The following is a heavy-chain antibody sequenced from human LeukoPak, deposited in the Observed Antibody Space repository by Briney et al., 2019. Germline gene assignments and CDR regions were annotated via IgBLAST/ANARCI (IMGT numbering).Heavy chain of an antibody. V-gene: IGHV4-39*07. CDR3: ARGPSITIFGVVMYTWFDP. CDR1: GGSISSSSYY. Sequence: SETPSLTCTVSGGSISSSSYYWGWIRQPPGKGLEWIGSIDYSGGTYFSPSLRSRVTLAVDTSKNQFSLNLISVTAADTAVYYCARGPSITIFGVVMYTWFDPWGQGTPVSVSS. J-gene: IGHJ5*02. CDR2: IDYSGGT. D-gene: IGHD3-3*01.